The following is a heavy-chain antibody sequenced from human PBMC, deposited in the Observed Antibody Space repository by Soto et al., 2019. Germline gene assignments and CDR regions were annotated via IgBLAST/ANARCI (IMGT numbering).Heavy chain of an antibody. Sequence: SETLSLTCTVSGGSISSYYWSWIRQPPGKGLEWIGYIYYSGSTNYNPSLKSRVTISVDTSKNQFSLKLSSVTAADTAVYYCARGSGMATITSYYYYGMDVWGQGATVTVSS. CDR2: IYYSGST. D-gene: IGHD5-12*01. CDR3: ARGSGMATITSYYYYGMDV. J-gene: IGHJ6*02. V-gene: IGHV4-59*01. CDR1: GGSISSYY.